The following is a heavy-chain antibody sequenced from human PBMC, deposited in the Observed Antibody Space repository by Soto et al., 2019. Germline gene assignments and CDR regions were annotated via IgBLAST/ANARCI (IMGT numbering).Heavy chain of an antibody. Sequence: ESGGGVVQPGRSLRLSCAASGFTFSSYTMHWVRQAPGKGLSWVAVISYDGNNKYYADSVKGRFTISRDNSKDTLYLQLSSLRVEDTAVXXXXXXXXXXXXXXXXDVWGRGTTVTVSS. CDR1: GFTFSSYT. V-gene: IGHV3-30-3*01. J-gene: IGHJ6*02. CDR2: ISYDGNNK. CDR3: XXXXXXXXXXXXXDV.